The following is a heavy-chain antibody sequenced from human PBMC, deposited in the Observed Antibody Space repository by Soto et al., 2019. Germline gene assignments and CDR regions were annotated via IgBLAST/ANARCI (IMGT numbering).Heavy chain of an antibody. CDR2: INHTRGA. Sequence: QVQLQQWGAGLVKPSETLSLTCAVSGGSFNGYYWNWIRQPPGRGLEWIGEINHTRGANYNPSLKSRLTISMDTSKNHFYLRLTSVTAADTAVYYCARYPAYCSDGKNCPPGPWGQGTLVTVSS. D-gene: IGHD2-15*01. V-gene: IGHV4-34*02. CDR1: GGSFNGYY. CDR3: ARYPAYCSDGKNCPPGP. J-gene: IGHJ5*02.